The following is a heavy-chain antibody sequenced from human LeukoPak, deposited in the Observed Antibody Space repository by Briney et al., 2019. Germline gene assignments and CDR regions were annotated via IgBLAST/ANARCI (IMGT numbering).Heavy chain of an antibody. V-gene: IGHV1-46*01. CDR2: INPSRGST. CDR1: RYTFTSYY. CDR3: ARVTDGDYVY. J-gene: IGHJ4*02. Sequence: ASVKVSCKASRYTFTSYYMHWVRQAPGQGLEWMGIINPSRGSTSYAEKLQGRVAMTRDTATSTVYMELSSLRCEVTAVYYCARVTDGDYVYWGQGTLVTVS. D-gene: IGHD1-20*01.